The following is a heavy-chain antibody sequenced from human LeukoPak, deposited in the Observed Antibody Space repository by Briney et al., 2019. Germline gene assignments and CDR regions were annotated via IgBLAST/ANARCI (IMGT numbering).Heavy chain of an antibody. CDR2: IKSKTDGGTT. D-gene: IGHD3-9*01. CDR1: GFTFSNAW. V-gene: IGHV3-15*01. Sequence: GGSLRLSRAASGFTFSNAWMSWVRQAPGKGLEWVGRIKSKTDGGTTDYAAPVKGRFTISRDDSKNTLYLQMNSMKTEDTAVYYCTRHAPDILTGYSYYYYYMDVWGKGTTVTISS. CDR3: TRHAPDILTGYSYYYYYMDV. J-gene: IGHJ6*03.